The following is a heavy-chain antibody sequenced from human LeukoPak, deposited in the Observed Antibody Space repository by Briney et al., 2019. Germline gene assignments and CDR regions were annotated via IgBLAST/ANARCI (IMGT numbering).Heavy chain of an antibody. CDR1: GDPISSYY. V-gene: IGHV4-59*01. Sequence: SETLSLTCTVSGDPISSYYWSWIRQPPGKELEWIGYIYYSGSTNYNPSLKSRVTISIDTSKNQFSLNLISVTAADTAVYYCARERYYYDSNGYPTYFDYWGQGTLVTVSS. CDR3: ARERYYYDSNGYPTYFDY. CDR2: IYYSGST. J-gene: IGHJ4*02. D-gene: IGHD3-22*01.